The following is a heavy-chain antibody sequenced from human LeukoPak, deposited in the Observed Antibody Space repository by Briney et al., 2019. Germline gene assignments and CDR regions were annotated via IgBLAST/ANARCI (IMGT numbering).Heavy chain of an antibody. V-gene: IGHV3-66*01. CDR2: IYTVGTT. Sequence: GRSLRLSCAASAFSVSTNYMSWVRQAPGKGLEWVSVIYTVGTTHYADSVKGRCTISRDTSTNTVYLQLNSLRAEDTATYYCAGYGGSYPYYMDVWGKGTTVTLSS. J-gene: IGHJ6*03. D-gene: IGHD1-26*01. CDR1: AFSVSTNY. CDR3: AGYGGSYPYYMDV.